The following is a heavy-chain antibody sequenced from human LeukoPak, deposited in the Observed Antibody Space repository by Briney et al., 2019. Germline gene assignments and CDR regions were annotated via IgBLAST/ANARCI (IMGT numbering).Heavy chain of an antibody. V-gene: IGHV4-4*07. CDR2: IYISGST. D-gene: IGHD3-16*02. J-gene: IGHJ4*02. CDR3: ARDMITFGGVIVLPFDY. CDR1: GVSITNYY. Sequence: SETLSLTCSVSGVSITNYYWAWIRQPAGKGLEWIGRIYISGSTNYNPSLKSRVTISVDTSKNQFSLKLSSVTAADTAVYYCARDMITFGGVIVLPFDYWGQGTLVTVSS.